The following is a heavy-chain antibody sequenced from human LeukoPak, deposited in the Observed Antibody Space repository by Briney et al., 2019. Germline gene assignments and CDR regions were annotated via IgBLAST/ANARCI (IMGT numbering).Heavy chain of an antibody. CDR3: AWTGYSSGWSFDY. CDR2: ISAYNDNT. V-gene: IGHV1-18*01. CDR1: DYIFTTYG. Sequence: EASVKVSCKASDYIFTTYGVSWVRQAPGRGLEWMGWISAYNDNTNYAQKLQGRVTMTTDTSTTTAYLELRSLRSDDTAVYYCAWTGYSSGWSFDYWGQGTLVTVSS. D-gene: IGHD6-19*01. J-gene: IGHJ4*02.